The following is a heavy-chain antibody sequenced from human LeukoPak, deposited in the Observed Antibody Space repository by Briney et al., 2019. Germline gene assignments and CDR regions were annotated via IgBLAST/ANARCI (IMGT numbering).Heavy chain of an antibody. V-gene: IGHV1-69*05. Sequence: ASVKVSCKASGGTFSSYAISWVRQAPGQGLEWMGGIIPIFGTANYAQKFQGRVTMTTDTSTSTAYMELRSLRSDDTAVYYCARDCHSGCYSGYYGMDVWGQGTTVTVSS. J-gene: IGHJ6*02. CDR3: ARDCHSGCYSGYYGMDV. CDR1: GGTFSSYA. D-gene: IGHD2-15*01. CDR2: IIPIFGTA.